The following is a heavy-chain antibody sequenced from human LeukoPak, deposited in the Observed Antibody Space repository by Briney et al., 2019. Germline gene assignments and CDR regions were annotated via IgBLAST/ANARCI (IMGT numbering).Heavy chain of an antibody. J-gene: IGHJ4*02. CDR1: GFTFSSYS. V-gene: IGHV3-48*04. D-gene: IGHD5-18*01. Sequence: GGSLRLSCAASGFTFSSYSMNWVRQAPGKGLEWVSYISSSSSTIYYADSVKGRFTISRDNAKNSLYLQMNSLRAEDTAVYYCARDDIQLCHDYWGQGTLVTVSS. CDR3: ARDDIQLCHDY. CDR2: ISSSSSTI.